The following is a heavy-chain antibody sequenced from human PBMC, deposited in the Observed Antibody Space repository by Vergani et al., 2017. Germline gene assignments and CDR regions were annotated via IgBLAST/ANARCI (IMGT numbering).Heavy chain of an antibody. CDR1: GYTFTGYY. D-gene: IGHD6-13*01. CDR3: ARVGSSSGWYDY. J-gene: IGHJ4*02. V-gene: IGHV1-2*04. CDR2: LNPNSGGT. Sequence: QVQLVQSGAEVKKPGASVKVSCKASGYTFTGYYMHWGRQAPGQGLEGMGWLNPNSGGTNYAQKFQGWVTMTRDTSISTAYMELSRLRSDDTAVYYCARVGSSSGWYDYWGQGTLVTVSS.